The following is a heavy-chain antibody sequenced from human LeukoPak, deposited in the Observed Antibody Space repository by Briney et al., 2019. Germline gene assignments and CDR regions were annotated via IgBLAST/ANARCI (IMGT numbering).Heavy chain of an antibody. V-gene: IGHV4-34*01. D-gene: IGHD6-13*01. CDR2: FNHSGST. CDR3: AGLIAAAGTDAFDI. CDR1: GGSFSGYY. Sequence: PSETLSLTCAVYGGSFSGYYWSWIRQPPGKGLEWIGEFNHSGSTNYNPSLKSRVTISVDTSKHQFSLKLSSVTAADPAVYYCAGLIAAAGTDAFDIWGQGTMVTVSS. J-gene: IGHJ3*02.